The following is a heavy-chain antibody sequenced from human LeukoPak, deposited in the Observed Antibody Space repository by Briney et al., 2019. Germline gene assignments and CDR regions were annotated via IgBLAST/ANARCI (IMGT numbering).Heavy chain of an antibody. Sequence: GGSLRLSCAASGFTFSSYGMHWVRQAPGKGLEWVAVISYDGSNKYYADSVKGRFTISRDNSKNTLYLQMNSLRAEDTAVYYCARDQLYYDYVWGSYRYKGSFDYWGQGTLVTVSS. D-gene: IGHD3-16*02. CDR2: ISYDGSNK. CDR3: ARDQLYYDYVWGSYRYKGSFDY. CDR1: GFTFSSYG. J-gene: IGHJ4*02. V-gene: IGHV3-30*19.